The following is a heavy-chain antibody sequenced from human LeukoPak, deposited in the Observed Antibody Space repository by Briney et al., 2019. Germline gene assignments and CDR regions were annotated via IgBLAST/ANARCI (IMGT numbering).Heavy chain of an antibody. Sequence: GTLPLTCAVYGGSSSGYYWSWIRQPPGKGLECFGEINHSGSTNYNPSLKSRVTILVDTFKSQFSLKPSSVTAADTAVYYCARGHSPVTTKVSYFQHWGQGTLVTVSS. CDR3: ARGHSPVTTKVSYFQH. D-gene: IGHD4-17*01. CDR1: GGSSSGYY. CDR2: INHSGST. V-gene: IGHV4-34*01. J-gene: IGHJ1*01.